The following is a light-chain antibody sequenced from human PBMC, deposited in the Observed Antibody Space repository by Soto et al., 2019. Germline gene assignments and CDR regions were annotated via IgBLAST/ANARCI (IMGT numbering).Light chain of an antibody. V-gene: IGKV1-39*01. CDR3: QQSFDTPYT. Sequence: DIQMTQSPSSLSASVGDRVSITCRASEPISSNYLNWYQQKPGKAPKLLVYAASILHAGVPSRFTGSGFDTDFTLTISSLQPEDFAMYYCQQSFDTPYTFGQGTKVEI. CDR1: EPISSNY. CDR2: AAS. J-gene: IGKJ2*01.